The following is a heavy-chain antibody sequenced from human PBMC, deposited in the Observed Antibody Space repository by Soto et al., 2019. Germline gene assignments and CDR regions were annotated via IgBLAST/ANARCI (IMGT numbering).Heavy chain of an antibody. D-gene: IGHD3-10*01. CDR3: ATAIWFGESIDY. Sequence: PSETLPLTCTVSCGSIRNFYWSWIRQPPGKGLEWIGYIYYSGTTYYNPSLKSRVTISVDTSKNQFSLKLSSVTAADTAVYYCATAIWFGESIDYWGQGTLVTVSS. CDR1: CGSIRNFY. CDR2: IYYSGTT. V-gene: IGHV4-59*12. J-gene: IGHJ4*02.